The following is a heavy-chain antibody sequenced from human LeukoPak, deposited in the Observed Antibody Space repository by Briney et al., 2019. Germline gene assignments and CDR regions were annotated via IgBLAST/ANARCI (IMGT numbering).Heavy chain of an antibody. CDR2: IYYSGST. CDR3: ARDFAAVAGGYFDY. D-gene: IGHD6-19*01. J-gene: IGHJ4*02. Sequence: SETLSHTCTVSGGSISSYYWSWIRQPPGKGLEWIGYIYYSGSTNYNPSLKSRVTISVDTSKNQFSLKLSSVTAADTAVYYCARDFAAVAGGYFDYWGQGTLVTVSS. CDR1: GGSISSYY. V-gene: IGHV4-59*01.